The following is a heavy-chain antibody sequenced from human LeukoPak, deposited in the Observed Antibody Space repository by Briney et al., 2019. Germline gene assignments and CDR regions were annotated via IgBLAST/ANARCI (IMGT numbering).Heavy chain of an antibody. CDR2: IYPGDSDT. D-gene: IGHD3-10*01. CDR1: GYSFTNYW. J-gene: IGHJ4*02. Sequence: GESLKISCQGSGYSFTNYWIGWVRQMPGKGLEWMGIIYPGDSDTKYSPSFQGQVTISADTSITTASLQWSSLKASDTAIYYCARLLRTSEYFDHWGQGTLVTVSS. V-gene: IGHV5-51*01. CDR3: ARLLRTSEYFDH.